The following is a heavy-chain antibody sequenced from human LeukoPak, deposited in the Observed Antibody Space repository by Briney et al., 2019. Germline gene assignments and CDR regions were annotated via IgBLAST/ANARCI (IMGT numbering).Heavy chain of an antibody. CDR3: AKDPAQYYYDSRENAFDI. CDR1: GFTFSTYN. J-gene: IGHJ3*02. D-gene: IGHD3-22*01. V-gene: IGHV3-21*04. Sequence: PGGSLRLSCAASGFTFSTYNMNWVRQAPGKGLEWVSSITSSSSYTFYADSVKGRFTISRDNAKNSLYLQMNSLRAEDTAVYYCAKDPAQYYYDSRENAFDIWGQGTMVTVSS. CDR2: ITSSSSYT.